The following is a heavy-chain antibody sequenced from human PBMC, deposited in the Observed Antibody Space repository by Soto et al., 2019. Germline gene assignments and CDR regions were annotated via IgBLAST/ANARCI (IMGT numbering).Heavy chain of an antibody. CDR3: ARIKYSSVWYSGYAFDI. J-gene: IGHJ3*02. CDR1: GYTFTSYD. Sequence: QVQLVQSGAEVKKPGASVKVSCKASGYTFTSYDINWVRQATGQGLEWMGWMNPNSGNTGYAQKFQGRVTMTRNTSISTAYMELSSLRSEDTAVYYCARIKYSSVWYSGYAFDIWGQGTMVTVSS. V-gene: IGHV1-8*01. CDR2: MNPNSGNT. D-gene: IGHD6-19*01.